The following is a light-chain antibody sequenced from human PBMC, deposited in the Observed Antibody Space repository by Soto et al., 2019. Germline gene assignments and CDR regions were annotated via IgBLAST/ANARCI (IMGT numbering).Light chain of an antibody. CDR3: CSYVGATTYV. V-gene: IGLV1-40*01. Sequence: QSPLTQHTAVSSAPGLWVTISCTGSSANIGAGFDVHWYHQIAGTAPKPPIYGNSNRPSGVPDRFSGSNSGSTASLTISGLQAEDEADYYCCSYVGATTYVFGTGTKVTVL. CDR1: SANIGAGFD. CDR2: GNS. J-gene: IGLJ1*01.